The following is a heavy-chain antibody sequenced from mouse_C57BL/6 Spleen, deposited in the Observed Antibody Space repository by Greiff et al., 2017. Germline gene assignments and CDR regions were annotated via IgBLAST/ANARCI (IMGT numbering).Heavy chain of an antibody. CDR1: GYTFTSYG. V-gene: IGHV1-81*01. Sequence: QVQLKQSGAELARPGASVKLSCKASGYTFTSYGISWVKQRTGQGLEWIGEIYPRSGNTYYNEKFKGKATLTADKSSSTAYMELRSLTSEASAVYFCARDGAYYGSSPYWCFDVWGTGTTVTVSS. CDR3: ARDGAYYGSSPYWCFDV. D-gene: IGHD1-1*01. J-gene: IGHJ1*03. CDR2: IYPRSGNT.